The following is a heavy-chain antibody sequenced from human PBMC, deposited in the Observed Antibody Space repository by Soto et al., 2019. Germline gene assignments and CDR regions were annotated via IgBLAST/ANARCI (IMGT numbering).Heavy chain of an antibody. CDR3: ARVYTIGSSDY. V-gene: IGHV3-48*01. CDR2: FSFISSTI. D-gene: IGHD2-2*02. J-gene: IGHJ4*02. CDR1: GFTFSSYS. Sequence: GGSLRLSCAASGFTFSSYSMNWVRQAPGKGLEWVSYFSFISSTIYYADSVKGRFTISRDNAKNSLYLKMNSLRAEDTAVYYCARVYTIGSSDYWGQGTLVTVSS.